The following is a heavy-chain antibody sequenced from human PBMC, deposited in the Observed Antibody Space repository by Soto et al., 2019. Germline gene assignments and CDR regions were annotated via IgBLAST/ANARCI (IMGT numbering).Heavy chain of an antibody. J-gene: IGHJ6*02. CDR3: ASSVPAAMGGYYYGMDV. V-gene: IGHV5-10-1*01. Sequence: GESLKISCKGSGYSFTSYWISWVRQMPGKGLEWMGRIDPSDSYTNYSPSFQGHVTISADKSISTAYLQWSSLKASDTAMYYCASSVPAAMGGYYYGMDVWGQGTTVTVSS. CDR2: IDPSDSYT. D-gene: IGHD2-2*01. CDR1: GYSFTSYW.